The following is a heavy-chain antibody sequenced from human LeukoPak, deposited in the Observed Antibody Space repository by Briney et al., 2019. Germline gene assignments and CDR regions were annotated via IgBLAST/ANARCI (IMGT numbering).Heavy chain of an antibody. CDR3: ARNAGSYAPGGAFDI. CDR2: IYYSGST. J-gene: IGHJ3*02. D-gene: IGHD1-26*01. CDR1: GGSISSYY. Sequence: PSETLSLTCTASGGSISSYYWSWIRQPPGKGLEWIGYIYYSGSTNYNPSLKSRVTISVDTSKNQFSLKLSSVTAADTAVYYCARNAGSYAPGGAFDIWGQGTMVTVSS. V-gene: IGHV4-59*01.